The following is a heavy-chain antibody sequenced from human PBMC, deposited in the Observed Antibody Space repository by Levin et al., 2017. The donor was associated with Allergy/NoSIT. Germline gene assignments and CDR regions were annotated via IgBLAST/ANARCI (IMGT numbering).Heavy chain of an antibody. V-gene: IGHV3-7*02. CDR1: GFTISSYW. CDR3: VNWGSY. Sequence: GSLRLSCVVSGFTISSYWMSWVRQAPGKGLEWVAKIKKDGSQKYYVDSVKGRFTISRDNAKNSLYLQMNSLRAEDTAVYYCVNWGSYWGQGTLVTVSS. CDR2: IKKDGSQK. D-gene: IGHD3-16*01. J-gene: IGHJ4*02.